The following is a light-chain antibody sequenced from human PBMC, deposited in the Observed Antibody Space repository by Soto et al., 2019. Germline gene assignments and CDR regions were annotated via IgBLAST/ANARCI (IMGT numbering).Light chain of an antibody. J-gene: IGKJ4*01. CDR2: DAS. V-gene: IGKV1-5*01. CDR3: QQYSDYSAHGLS. Sequence: DIQLTQSPSALSASIGDRVTITCRASQPVITSSAWYQHKPGEAPKLLIYDASILQTGVPSRFSGYASGTEFTLTITSVQPDDFATYYCQQYSDYSAHGLSFGGGTKVGIK. CDR1: QPVITS.